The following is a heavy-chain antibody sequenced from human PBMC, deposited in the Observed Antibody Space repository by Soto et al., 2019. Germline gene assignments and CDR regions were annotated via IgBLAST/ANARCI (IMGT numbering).Heavy chain of an antibody. CDR2: IKYDGSEK. Sequence: GGSLRLSCAVSGFTFSGYWMSWVRQAPGKGLEWVANIKYDGSEKYYVDAVKGRFTISRDDGTNSLYLQMNSMRGEDTAVYYYSRGGYYGRHWGQGTLVTVGS. V-gene: IGHV3-7*01. J-gene: IGHJ4*02. CDR3: SRGGYYGRH. D-gene: IGHD3-10*01. CDR1: GFTFSGYW.